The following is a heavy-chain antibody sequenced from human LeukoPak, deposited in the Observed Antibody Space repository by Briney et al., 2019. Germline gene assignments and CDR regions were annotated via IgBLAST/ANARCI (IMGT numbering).Heavy chain of an antibody. CDR3: AREGSSWYFATYFDY. CDR1: GFTFSSYW. V-gene: IGHV3-7*03. CDR2: IKQDGSEK. Sequence: GGSLRLSCAASGFTFSSYWMSWVRQAPGKGLEWVANIKQDGSEKYYVDSVKGRFTISRDNAKNSLYLQMNSLRAEDTAVYYCAREGSSWYFATYFDYWGQGTLVTVSS. D-gene: IGHD6-13*01. J-gene: IGHJ4*02.